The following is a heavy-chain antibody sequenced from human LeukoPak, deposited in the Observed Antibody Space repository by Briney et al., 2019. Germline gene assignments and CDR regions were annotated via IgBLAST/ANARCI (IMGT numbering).Heavy chain of an antibody. V-gene: IGHV1-69*05. CDR2: IIPIFGTA. J-gene: IGHJ6*03. CDR1: GGTFSSYA. Sequence: SVTVSCKASGGTFSSYAISWVRQAPGQGLEWMGGIIPIFGTANYAQKFQGRVTITTDESTSTAYMELSSLRSEDTAVYYCARGGSAMALPLYYYYMDVWGKGTTVTVSS. D-gene: IGHD5-18*01. CDR3: ARGGSAMALPLYYYYMDV.